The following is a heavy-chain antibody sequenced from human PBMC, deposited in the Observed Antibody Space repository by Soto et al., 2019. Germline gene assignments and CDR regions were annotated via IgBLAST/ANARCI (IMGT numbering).Heavy chain of an antibody. V-gene: IGHV3-30*18. Sequence: PGGSLRLSCAASGFTFSSYGMHWVRQAPGKGLEWVAVISYDGSNKYYADSVKGRFTISRDNSKNTLYLQMNSLRAEDTAVYYCAKRAPPHYYDSSGFLDYWGRGTLVTVSS. CDR1: GFTFSSYG. CDR2: ISYDGSNK. D-gene: IGHD3-22*01. CDR3: AKRAPPHYYDSSGFLDY. J-gene: IGHJ4*02.